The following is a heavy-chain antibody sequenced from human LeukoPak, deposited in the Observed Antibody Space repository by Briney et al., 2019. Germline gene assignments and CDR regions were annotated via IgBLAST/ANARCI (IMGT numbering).Heavy chain of an antibody. CDR2: IYHSGST. Sequence: SETLSLACTVSGYSISSGYYWGWIRQPPGKGLEWIGSIYHSGSTYYNPSLKSRVTISVDTSKNQFSLKLSSVTAADTAVYFCPRDYGYSYGFGPWGQGTLVTVSS. CDR1: GYSISSGYY. D-gene: IGHD5-18*01. J-gene: IGHJ5*02. CDR3: PRDYGYSYGFGP. V-gene: IGHV4-38-2*02.